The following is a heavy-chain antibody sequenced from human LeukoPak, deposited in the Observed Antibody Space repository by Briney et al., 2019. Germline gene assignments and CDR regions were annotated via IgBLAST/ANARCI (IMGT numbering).Heavy chain of an antibody. CDR1: GGTFSSYA. J-gene: IGHJ4*02. CDR3: ARDEADAQYDFWSGYPDY. Sequence: SVKVSCKASGGTFSSYAISWVRQAPGQGLEWMGGIIPIFGTANYAQKFQGRVTITTDESTSTAYMELSSLRSEDTAVYYCARDEADAQYDFWSGYPDYWGQGTLVTVSS. CDR2: IIPIFGTA. D-gene: IGHD3-3*01. V-gene: IGHV1-69*05.